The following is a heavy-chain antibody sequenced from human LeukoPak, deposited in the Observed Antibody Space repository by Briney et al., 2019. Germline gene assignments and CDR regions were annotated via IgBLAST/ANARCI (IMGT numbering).Heavy chain of an antibody. CDR2: IYPGDSDT. CDR1: GYSFTNYW. Sequence: GESLKISCKGSGYSFTNYWIGWVRQMPGKGLEWMGIIYPGDSDTRYSPSFQGQVTISADKSIGTAYLQWSSLKASDTAMYYCARRRDLYSGSYYPFDYWGQGTLVTVSS. CDR3: ARRRDLYSGSYYPFDY. V-gene: IGHV5-51*01. D-gene: IGHD1-26*01. J-gene: IGHJ4*02.